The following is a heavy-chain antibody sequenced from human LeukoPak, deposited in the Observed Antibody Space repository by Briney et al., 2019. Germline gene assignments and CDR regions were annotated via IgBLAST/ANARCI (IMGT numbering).Heavy chain of an antibody. CDR2: IYPGDSDT. Sequence: AGESLKISCKGSGFTFSSYWIGWVRQMPGKGLEWMGIIYPGDSDTRDSPSFQGQVTMSADKSTNTAYLQWSSLKASYTAMYYCARQAITSDYFDSWGQGTLVTVSS. D-gene: IGHD3-10*01. CDR1: GFTFSSYW. CDR3: ARQAITSDYFDS. V-gene: IGHV5-51*01. J-gene: IGHJ4*02.